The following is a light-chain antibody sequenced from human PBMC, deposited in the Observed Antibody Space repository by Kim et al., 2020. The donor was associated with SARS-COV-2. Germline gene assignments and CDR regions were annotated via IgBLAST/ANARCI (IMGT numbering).Light chain of an antibody. V-gene: IGKV1D-12*01. Sequence: DIQMTQSPSSVSASVGERVTITCRASQDISSWLGWYQQKPGKAPKVLIYEASNLQSGVPSRFSGSGSGTDFTLTINSLQPEDFATYYCQQTHSFPLTFGGGTKVDIK. J-gene: IGKJ4*01. CDR3: QQTHSFPLT. CDR1: QDISSW. CDR2: EAS.